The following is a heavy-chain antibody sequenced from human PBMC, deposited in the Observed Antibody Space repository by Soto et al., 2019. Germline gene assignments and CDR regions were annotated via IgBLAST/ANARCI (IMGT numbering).Heavy chain of an antibody. Sequence: GESLKISCAASGFTFSSYSMNWVRQAPGKGLVWVSRINSDGSSTSYADSVKGRFTISRDNAKNTLYLQMNSLRAEDTAVYYCARLTGYGMDVWGQGTTVTVSS. CDR2: INSDGSST. CDR1: GFTFSSYS. J-gene: IGHJ6*02. V-gene: IGHV3-74*01. CDR3: ARLTGYGMDV.